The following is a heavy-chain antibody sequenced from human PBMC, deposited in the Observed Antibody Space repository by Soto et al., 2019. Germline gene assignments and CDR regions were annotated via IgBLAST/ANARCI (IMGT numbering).Heavy chain of an antibody. CDR2: ISHDGLNK. D-gene: IGHD4-4*01. J-gene: IGHJ5*02. V-gene: IGHV3-30-3*01. CDR1: GFSFSSYA. Sequence: QVRLVESGGGVVQPGRSLRLSCTASGFSFSSYAMYWFRQPPGKGLEWVAVISHDGLNKHYADSVKGRVTVSRDNSNRSLDLQLNSLRGEDTAIYYCARDTYSSNYFVKWFEPWVQGTLVTVSS. CDR3: ARDTYSSNYFVKWFEP.